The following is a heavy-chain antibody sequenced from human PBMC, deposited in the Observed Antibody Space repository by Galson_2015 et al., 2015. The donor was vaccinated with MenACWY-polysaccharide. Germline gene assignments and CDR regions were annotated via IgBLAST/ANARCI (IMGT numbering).Heavy chain of an antibody. CDR2: ISYDGSDK. D-gene: IGHD2/OR15-2a*01. V-gene: IGHV3-30*04. CDR1: GFTFSSYA. CDR3: ERDYCDRHPYSGMEV. Sequence: SLRLSCAASGFTFSSYAVHWVRQAPGKGLEWVVVISYDGSDKYYADSVRGRFTISRDNSKSTLYLQMNRLRTEDTGIYYCERDYCDRHPYSGMEVWGQGTTVPVYS. J-gene: IGHJ6*02.